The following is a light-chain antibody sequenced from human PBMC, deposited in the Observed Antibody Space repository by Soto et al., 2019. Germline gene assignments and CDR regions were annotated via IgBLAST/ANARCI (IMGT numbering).Light chain of an antibody. J-gene: IGLJ3*02. CDR1: SSDIGAYIY. Sequence: QSALTQPPSASGSPGQSVTISCTGTSSDIGAYIYVSWYQFHPGKAPKMIIYDVNKRPSGVPDRFSGSKSGNTASLTISWLQAEDEADYYCCSYAHTSRVFGGGTKLTVL. CDR3: CSYAHTSRV. V-gene: IGLV2-8*01. CDR2: DVN.